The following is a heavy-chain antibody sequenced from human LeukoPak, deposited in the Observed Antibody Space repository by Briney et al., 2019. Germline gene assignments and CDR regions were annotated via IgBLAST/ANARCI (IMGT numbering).Heavy chain of an antibody. CDR3: ARQSSDSSGSDAFDI. CDR2: INPSGGST. J-gene: IGHJ3*02. D-gene: IGHD3-22*01. V-gene: IGHV1-46*01. CDR1: GYTFTTYY. Sequence: ASVKVSCKASGYTFTTYYMHWVRQAPGQGLAGMGLINPSGGSTTYAQKFQGRVTMTRDTSTSTVYMELSSLRSEDTAVYYCARQSSDSSGSDAFDIWGQGTMVTVSS.